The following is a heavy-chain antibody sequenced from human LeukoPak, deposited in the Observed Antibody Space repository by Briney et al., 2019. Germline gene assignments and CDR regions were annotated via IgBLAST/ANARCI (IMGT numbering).Heavy chain of an antibody. CDR3: AREGSREGEDVFDI. CDR1: GGSLSPYY. Sequence: SKTPSLLCTVCGGSLSPYYWTGTPHPPCKALVTSGYIFYSGSTNYNPSLKSRIPISVDTSKNQFSLEVSSVTAADTAVYYRAREGSREGEDVFDIWGQGTMVNVPS. V-gene: IGHV4-59*12. D-gene: IGHD2-2*01. J-gene: IGHJ3*02. CDR2: IFYSGST.